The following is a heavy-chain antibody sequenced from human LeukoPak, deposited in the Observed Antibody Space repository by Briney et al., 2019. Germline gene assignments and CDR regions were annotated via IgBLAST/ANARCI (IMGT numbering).Heavy chain of an antibody. V-gene: IGHV3-23*01. J-gene: IGHJ4*02. CDR3: AKDLSYFDY. CDR1: GITFISYA. Sequence: GGSLRLSCAASGITFISYAMSWVRQAPGKGLEWVSAISGNGGSTYYADSVKGRFTISRDNSKNTLYLQMNSLRAEDTAVYYCAKDLSYFDYWGQGTLVTVSS. CDR2: ISGNGGST.